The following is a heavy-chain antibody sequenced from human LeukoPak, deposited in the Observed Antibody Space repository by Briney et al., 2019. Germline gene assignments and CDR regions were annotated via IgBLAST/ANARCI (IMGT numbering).Heavy chain of an antibody. CDR3: AREFRTYYDFWSGYYIFDY. CDR2: ISAYNANT. CDR1: GYTFTGYY. Sequence: ASVKVSCKASGYTFTGYYMHWVRQAPGQGLEWMGWISAYNANTNYAQNLQGRVTMTTDTSTSTAYMELRSLRSDDTAVYYCAREFRTYYDFWSGYYIFDYWGQGTLVTVSS. J-gene: IGHJ4*02. D-gene: IGHD3-3*01. V-gene: IGHV1-18*04.